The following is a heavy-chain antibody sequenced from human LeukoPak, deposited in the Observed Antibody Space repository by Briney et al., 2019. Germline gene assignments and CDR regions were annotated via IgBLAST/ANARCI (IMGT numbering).Heavy chain of an antibody. CDR1: GGSISSYY. CDR3: ARMGSSSRTFDY. D-gene: IGHD6-6*01. J-gene: IGHJ4*02. V-gene: IGHV4-59*01. Sequence: SETLSLTCTVSGGSISSYYWSWIRQPPGKGLEWIGYIYYSGSTNYNPSLKSRVTISVDTSKNQFSLKLSSVTAADTAVYYCARMGSSSRTFDYWGQGTLVTVSS. CDR2: IYYSGST.